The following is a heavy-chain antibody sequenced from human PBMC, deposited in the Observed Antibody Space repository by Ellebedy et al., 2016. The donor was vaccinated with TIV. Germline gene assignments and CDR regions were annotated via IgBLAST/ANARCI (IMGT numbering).Heavy chain of an antibody. CDR1: GGSISSSSYY. J-gene: IGHJ4*02. Sequence: SETLSLXCTVSGGSISSSSYYWGWIRQPPGKGLEWIGEINHSGSTNYNPSLKSRVTISVDTSKNQFSLKLSSVTAADTAVYYCAGRGYSSSWAYWGQGTLVTVSS. V-gene: IGHV4-39*07. CDR2: INHSGST. CDR3: AGRGYSSSWAY. D-gene: IGHD6-13*01.